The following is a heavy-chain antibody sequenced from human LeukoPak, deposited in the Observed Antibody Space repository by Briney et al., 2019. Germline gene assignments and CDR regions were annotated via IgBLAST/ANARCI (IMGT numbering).Heavy chain of an antibody. V-gene: IGHV3-21*01. CDR3: ARVGCSSTSSYGPLYFDY. CDR1: GFTFSSYS. D-gene: IGHD2-2*01. Sequence: PGGSLRLSCAASGFTFSSYSMNWVRQAPGKGLEWVSSISSSSSYIYYADSVKGRFTISRDNAKNSLYLQMNSLRAEDTAVYYCARVGCSSTSSYGPLYFDYWGQGTLVTVSS. CDR2: ISSSSSYI. J-gene: IGHJ4*02.